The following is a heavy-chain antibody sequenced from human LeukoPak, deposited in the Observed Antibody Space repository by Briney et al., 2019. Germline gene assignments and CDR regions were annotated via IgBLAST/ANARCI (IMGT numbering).Heavy chain of an antibody. Sequence: GGSLRLSCAASGFTFSSYAMSWVRQAPGKGLEWVSAISGSGGSTYYADSVKGRFTISRDNSKNTLYLQMNSLRAEDTAVYYRAKDRWFGESTFDYWGQGTLVTVSS. CDR3: AKDRWFGESTFDY. D-gene: IGHD3-10*01. CDR1: GFTFSSYA. CDR2: ISGSGGST. J-gene: IGHJ4*02. V-gene: IGHV3-23*01.